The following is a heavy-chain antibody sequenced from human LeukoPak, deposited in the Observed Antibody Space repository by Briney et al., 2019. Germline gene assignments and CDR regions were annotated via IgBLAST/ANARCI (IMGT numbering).Heavy chain of an antibody. CDR1: GFTFSSYA. CDR3: AKDWNDSSGYYYVREYYFDY. Sequence: GGSLSLSCAASGFTFSSYALGWVRQAPGKGLEWVSGISGSGGNTYYADSVKGRFTISRDSSESTLYLQMNSLRAEDTAVYYCAKDWNDSSGYYYVREYYFDYWGQGTLVTVSS. V-gene: IGHV3-23*01. CDR2: ISGSGGNT. D-gene: IGHD3-22*01. J-gene: IGHJ4*02.